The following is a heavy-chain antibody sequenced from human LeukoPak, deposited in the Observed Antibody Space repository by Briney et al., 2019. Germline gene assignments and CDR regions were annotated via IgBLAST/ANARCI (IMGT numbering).Heavy chain of an antibody. CDR1: GFTFSSYA. CDR2: ISGSGGST. J-gene: IGHJ4*02. D-gene: IGHD6-19*01. Sequence: PGGSLRLSCAASGFTFSSYAMSWVGQAPGKGREWVSAISGSGGSTYYADSVKGRFTISRDNSKNTLYLQMNSLRAEDTAVYYCAKDLIGRAVAGLFDYWGQGTLVTVSS. V-gene: IGHV3-23*01. CDR3: AKDLIGRAVAGLFDY.